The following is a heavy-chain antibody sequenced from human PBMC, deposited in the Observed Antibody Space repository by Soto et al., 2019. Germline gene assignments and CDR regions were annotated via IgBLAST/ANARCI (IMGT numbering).Heavy chain of an antibody. CDR1: GFTFSNYW. D-gene: IGHD2-15*01. J-gene: IGHJ6*03. CDR2: INSDGSVS. Sequence: EVQLVESGGGLVQPGGSLRLSCAASGFTFSNYWMYWVRQAPGKGLVWVSRINSDGSVSSYADSVKGRLTISRDNVKNTLYLQMDSLRAEDTAVYYCARGDCVRGTCYSLAGSFYYYMDVWGKGTTVTVFS. CDR3: ARGDCVRGTCYSLAGSFYYYMDV. V-gene: IGHV3-74*01.